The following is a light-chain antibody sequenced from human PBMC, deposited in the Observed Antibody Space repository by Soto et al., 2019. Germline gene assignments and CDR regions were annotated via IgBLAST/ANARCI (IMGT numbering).Light chain of an antibody. CDR2: GAS. J-gene: IGKJ4*01. Sequence: EIVLTQSPGTLSLSPGERATLSCRASQSVSNNYLAWYQQKPGQAPRLLIYGASTRATGIPVRFSGSGSGTEFTLTISSLQSEDFAVYYCQHYNNWRGTFGGGTKVDI. CDR1: QSVSNN. CDR3: QHYNNWRGT. V-gene: IGKV3-15*01.